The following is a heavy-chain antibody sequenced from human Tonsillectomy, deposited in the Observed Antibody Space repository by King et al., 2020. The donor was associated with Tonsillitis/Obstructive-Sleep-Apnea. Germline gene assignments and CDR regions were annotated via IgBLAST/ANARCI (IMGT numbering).Heavy chain of an antibody. D-gene: IGHD3-9*01. Sequence: QLQESGPGLVKPSETLSLTCTVSGGSISTCYWSWIRQPPGKGLEWIGYISYSGSTNYNPSLKSRVTISVDTSKNQFSLKLSPVTAADTAVYYCARVSVDYDILTGYLEGSGWFDPWGQGTLVTVSS. CDR2: ISYSGST. J-gene: IGHJ5*02. V-gene: IGHV4-59*01. CDR1: GGSISTCY. CDR3: ARVSVDYDILTGYLEGSGWFDP.